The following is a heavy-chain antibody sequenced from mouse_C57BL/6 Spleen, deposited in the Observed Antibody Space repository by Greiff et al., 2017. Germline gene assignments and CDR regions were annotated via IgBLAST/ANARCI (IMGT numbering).Heavy chain of an antibody. CDR1: GYTFTSYW. V-gene: IGHV1-53*01. Sequence: QVQLQQPGTELVKPGASVKLSCKASGYTFTSYWMHWVKQRPGQGLEWIGNINPSNGGTNYNEKFKSKATLTVDKSSSTAYMQLSSLTSEDSAVYYCARYYYGSSYGVWYFDVWGTGTTVTVSS. CDR3: ARYYYGSSYGVWYFDV. CDR2: INPSNGGT. D-gene: IGHD1-1*01. J-gene: IGHJ1*03.